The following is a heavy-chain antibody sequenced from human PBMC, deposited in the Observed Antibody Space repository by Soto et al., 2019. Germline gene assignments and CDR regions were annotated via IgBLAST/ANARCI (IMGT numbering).Heavy chain of an antibody. V-gene: IGHV5-10-1*01. CDR3: ARHRGYKLPHDAFDI. D-gene: IGHD2-2*01. J-gene: IGHJ3*02. Sequence: ESLKISCKGSGYSFTSYWISWVRQMPGKGLEWMGRIDPSDSYTNYSPSFQGHVTISADKSISTAYLQWSSLKASDTAMYYCARHRGYKLPHDAFDIWGQGTTVTFSS. CDR2: IDPSDSYT. CDR1: GYSFTSYW.